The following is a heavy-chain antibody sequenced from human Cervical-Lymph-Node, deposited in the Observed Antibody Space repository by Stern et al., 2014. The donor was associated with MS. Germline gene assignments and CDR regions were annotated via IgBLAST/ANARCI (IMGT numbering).Heavy chain of an antibody. D-gene: IGHD3-9*01. J-gene: IGHJ5*02. CDR3: ARQEGLRGSHWFFGWFGH. V-gene: IGHV5-51*01. CDR2: IYPGDSDT. Sequence: EVQLVQSGAEVRAPGASLKISCQASGYTFTTHCIGWVRQMPGQGLEWMGIIYPGDSDTRYNPALQGQVTISADKSTSTVYLQWSSLRASDTAMYYCARQEGLRGSHWFFGWFGHWGQGTPVIVSS. CDR1: GYTFTTHC.